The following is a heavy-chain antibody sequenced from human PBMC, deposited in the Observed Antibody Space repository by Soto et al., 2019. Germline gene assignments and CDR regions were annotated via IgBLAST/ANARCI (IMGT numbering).Heavy chain of an antibody. CDR2: IWYDGSNK. D-gene: IGHD6-19*01. Sequence: GGSLRLSCAASGFTFSSYGMHWVRQAPGKGLEWVAVIWYDGSNKYYADSVKGRFTISRDNSKNTLYLQMNSLRAEDTAVYYCARDLASIAVAGTWGNYYYYGMDVWGQGTTVTVSS. J-gene: IGHJ6*02. CDR1: GFTFSSYG. CDR3: ARDLASIAVAGTWGNYYYYGMDV. V-gene: IGHV3-33*01.